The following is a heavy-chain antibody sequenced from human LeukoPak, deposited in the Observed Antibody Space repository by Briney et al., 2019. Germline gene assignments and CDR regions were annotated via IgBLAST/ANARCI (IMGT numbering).Heavy chain of an antibody. Sequence: QTGGSLRLSCAASGFTFSSYAMSRVRQAPGKGLEWVSSITSSGGSTYYAGSVKGQFTISRDNSKTTVYLQMNSLRAEDTAVYYCAKDRPNYYDSSGHYYRRNGDYWGQGTLVTVSS. CDR2: ITSSGGST. CDR3: AKDRPNYYDSSGHYYRRNGDY. CDR1: GFTFSSYA. D-gene: IGHD3-22*01. J-gene: IGHJ4*02. V-gene: IGHV3-23*01.